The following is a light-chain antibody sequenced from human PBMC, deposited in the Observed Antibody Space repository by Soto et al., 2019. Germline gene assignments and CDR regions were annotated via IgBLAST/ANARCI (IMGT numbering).Light chain of an antibody. Sequence: DIQMTQSPSSLSASVGDRVTITCQASEDIANFLNWYQQTPGRAPKLLIYDASTLQTGVSSRFIGSESGQDFTFTISSMQPEDLATYYCQQYDRLPQTFGQGTKLEI. V-gene: IGKV1-33*01. CDR3: QQYDRLPQT. J-gene: IGKJ2*01. CDR2: DAS. CDR1: EDIANF.